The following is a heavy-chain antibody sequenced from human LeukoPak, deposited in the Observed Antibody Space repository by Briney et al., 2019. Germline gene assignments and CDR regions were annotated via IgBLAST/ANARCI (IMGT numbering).Heavy chain of an antibody. Sequence: GGSLRLSCAASGFTFSSYSMNWVRQAPGKGLEWVSSISSSSSYIYYADSVKGRFTISRDSSKNTLYLQMNSLRAEDTAVYYCAKDHLWRGAAGNFWGQGTLVTVSS. CDR3: AKDHLWRGAAGNF. D-gene: IGHD6-13*01. J-gene: IGHJ4*02. CDR1: GFTFSSYS. CDR2: ISSSSSYI. V-gene: IGHV3-21*04.